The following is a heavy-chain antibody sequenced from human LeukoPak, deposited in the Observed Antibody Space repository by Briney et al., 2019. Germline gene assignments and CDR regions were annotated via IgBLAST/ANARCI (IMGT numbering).Heavy chain of an antibody. J-gene: IGHJ4*02. CDR2: IRGSGGST. D-gene: IGHD2-2*01. Sequence: GGSLSLSCAASGFTFSSYAMSWVRQAPGKGLEWVSAIRGSGGSTYYADSVKGRFTISRDNSKNTLYLQMNSLRAEDTAVYYCAKDERYCSSTSCKLSEFDYWGQGTLVTVSS. V-gene: IGHV3-23*01. CDR1: GFTFSSYA. CDR3: AKDERYCSSTSCKLSEFDY.